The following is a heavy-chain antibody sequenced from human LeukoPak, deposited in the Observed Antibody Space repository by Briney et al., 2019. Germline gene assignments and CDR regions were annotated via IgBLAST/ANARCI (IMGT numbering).Heavy chain of an antibody. Sequence: GGSLRLSCAASGFTFSSYNMSWVRQSPGKGLEWVSYISSTRTIYYPDSVKGQFTISRDNAKNSLYLQMNSLRDEDTAVYYCARGEGVLFNSWGPGTLVTVSS. CDR3: ARGEGVLFNS. D-gene: IGHD3-10*01. V-gene: IGHV3-48*02. J-gene: IGHJ4*02. CDR1: GFTFSSYN. CDR2: ISSTRTI.